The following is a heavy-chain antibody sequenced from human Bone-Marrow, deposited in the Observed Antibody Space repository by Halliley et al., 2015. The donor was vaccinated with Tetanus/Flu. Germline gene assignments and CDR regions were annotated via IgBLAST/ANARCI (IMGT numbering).Heavy chain of an antibody. Sequence: FTISRDNAKNTLYLQMNSLRAEDAAVYYCAGWELKLNALDIWGQGTMVTVSS. V-gene: IGHV3-74*01. D-gene: IGHD3-10*01. CDR3: AGWELKLNALDI. J-gene: IGHJ3*02.